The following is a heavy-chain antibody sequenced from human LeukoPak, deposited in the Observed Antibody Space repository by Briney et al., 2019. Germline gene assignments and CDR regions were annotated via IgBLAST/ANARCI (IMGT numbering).Heavy chain of an antibody. D-gene: IGHD6-19*01. CDR3: ARGLFIAVAGTAGAGKNYYYYYMDV. CDR2: INHSGGT. CDR1: GGSFSGYY. J-gene: IGHJ6*03. Sequence: SETLSLTCAVYGGSFSGYYWSWIRQPPGKGLEWIGEINHSGGTNYNPSLKSRVTISVDTSKNQFSLKLSSVTAADTAVYYCARGLFIAVAGTAGAGKNYYYYYMDVWGKGTTVTVSS. V-gene: IGHV4-34*01.